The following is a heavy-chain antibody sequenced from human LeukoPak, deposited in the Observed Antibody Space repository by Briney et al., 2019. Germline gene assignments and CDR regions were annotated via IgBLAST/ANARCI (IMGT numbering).Heavy chain of an antibody. CDR3: ARATGTWGHDGFDV. CDR1: GYTFTSYG. V-gene: IGHV1-18*01. D-gene: IGHD3-16*01. CDR2: ISGYSSNT. J-gene: IGHJ3*01. Sequence: ASVKVSCKASGYTFTSYGISWVRQAPGQGLEWMGWISGYSSNTNYAQRLQGRVTMTTDTSTTTAYMELRSLTSDDTAVYYCARATGTWGHDGFDVWGQGTMVTVSS.